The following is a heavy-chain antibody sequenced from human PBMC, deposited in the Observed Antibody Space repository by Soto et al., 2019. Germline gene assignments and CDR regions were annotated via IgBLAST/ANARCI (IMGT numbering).Heavy chain of an antibody. D-gene: IGHD3-22*01. Sequence: GGSLRLSCAASGFTFSDYYMSWIRQAPGKGPEWVSYISSSSSYTNYADSVKGRFTISRDNAKNSLYLQMNSLRAEDTAVYYCAREGYYDSSGYSLDAFDIWGQGTMVTVSS. CDR3: AREGYYDSSGYSLDAFDI. CDR1: GFTFSDYY. J-gene: IGHJ3*02. CDR2: ISSSSSYT. V-gene: IGHV3-11*06.